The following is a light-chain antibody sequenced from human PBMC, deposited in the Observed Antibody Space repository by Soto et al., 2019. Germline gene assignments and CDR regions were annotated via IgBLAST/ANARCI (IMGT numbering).Light chain of an antibody. V-gene: IGKV1-39*01. Sequence: DIPMTQSPFSLSASVGDRVTITCRASQSISSYLNWYQQKPGKVPKLLIYAASSLQSGVPSRFSGSGSGTDFTLTISSLQPEDFATYYCQQSYSTPLTFGAGTKVEIK. CDR1: QSISSY. J-gene: IGKJ4*01. CDR3: QQSYSTPLT. CDR2: AAS.